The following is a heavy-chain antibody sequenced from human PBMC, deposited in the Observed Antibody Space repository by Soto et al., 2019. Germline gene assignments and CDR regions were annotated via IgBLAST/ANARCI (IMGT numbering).Heavy chain of an antibody. D-gene: IGHD6-25*01. CDR2: ISFDEINK. V-gene: IGHV3-30*18. CDR3: AKDLSATVHHFGH. J-gene: IGHJ4*02. CDR1: GFTFSHNG. Sequence: QVQLVESGGGVVQPGRSLRLSCAASGFTFSHNGMHWVRQAPGRGLEWVAAISFDEINKYYAASVKGRFTISRDNSKNSLNLEMNSLRPEDTGVYFCAKDLSATVHHFGHWGQVTLVTVSS.